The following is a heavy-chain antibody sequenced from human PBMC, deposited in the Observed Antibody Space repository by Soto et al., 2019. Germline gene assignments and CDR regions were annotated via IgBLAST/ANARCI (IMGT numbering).Heavy chain of an antibody. D-gene: IGHD5-12*01. CDR2: TNQGGGEK. J-gene: IGHJ3*02. CDR1: GFTFSRHW. Sequence: GGSLRLSCTASGFTFSRHWMAWVRQAPGKGLEWVANTNQGGGEKYYVDSVKGQFTISRDNAKNSLYLQMNSLRSEDTAVYYCARDSRGIFDIWGQGTMVTVSS. CDR3: ARDSRGIFDI. V-gene: IGHV3-7*05.